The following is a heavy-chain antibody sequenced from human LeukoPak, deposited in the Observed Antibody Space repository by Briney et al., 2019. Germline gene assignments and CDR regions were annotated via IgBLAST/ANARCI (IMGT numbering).Heavy chain of an antibody. V-gene: IGHV3-48*03. CDR1: GFTFSSYE. D-gene: IGHD3-22*01. CDR3: ARDNYDSSGYYFD. Sequence: PGGSLRLSCAASGFTFSSYEMNGVRQAPGKGLEWVSYISSSGSTTHYADSVKGRFTISRDNAKKSLYLQMNSLRAEDTAVYYCARDNYDSSGYYFDWGQGTLVTVSS. J-gene: IGHJ4*02. CDR2: ISSSGSTT.